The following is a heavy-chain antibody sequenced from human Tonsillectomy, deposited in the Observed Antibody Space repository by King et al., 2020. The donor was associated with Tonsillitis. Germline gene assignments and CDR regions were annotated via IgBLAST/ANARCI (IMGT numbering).Heavy chain of an antibody. CDR1: GFTFDDYA. V-gene: IGHV3-9*01. J-gene: IGHJ4*02. CDR3: AKDYSGYDGGGLTG. Sequence: VQLVESGGGLVQPGRSLRLSCAASGFTFDDYAMHWVRQAPGKGLEWVSGINWNSGSVGYADSVKGRFTISRDNAKGRFTISRDNAKNSLYLQMNSLRTEDTALYYCAKDYSGYDGGGLTGWGQGTLVTVSS. CDR2: INWNSGSV. D-gene: IGHD5-12*01.